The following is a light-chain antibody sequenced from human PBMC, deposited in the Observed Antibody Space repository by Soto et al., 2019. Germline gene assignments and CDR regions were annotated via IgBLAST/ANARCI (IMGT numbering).Light chain of an antibody. CDR3: QTWDTGIVA. CDR1: SGHGNYV. J-gene: IGLJ2*01. V-gene: IGLV4-69*01. CDR2: VKYDGSH. Sequence: QPVLTQSPSASASLGASVKLTCTLSSGHGNYVIAWHQQQPGKGPRFLMKVKYDGSHIKGDGIPDRFSGSSSGAERYLAISSLQSEDEADYYCQTWDTGIVAFGGGTKLTVL.